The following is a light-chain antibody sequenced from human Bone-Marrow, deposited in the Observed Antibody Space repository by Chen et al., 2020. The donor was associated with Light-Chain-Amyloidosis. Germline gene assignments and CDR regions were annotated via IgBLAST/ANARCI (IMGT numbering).Light chain of an antibody. Sequence: EIVLTQSPATLSLSPGEGANLSCRASQTISSIYLTWYQQKFGQAPRLLIYGSSSRATGIPDRFTGSGSGTDFTLTINRLEPEDFAMYYCQQYGTSPLTFGGGTKVEIK. CDR2: GSS. V-gene: IGKV3-20*01. CDR3: QQYGTSPLT. J-gene: IGKJ4*01. CDR1: QTISSIY.